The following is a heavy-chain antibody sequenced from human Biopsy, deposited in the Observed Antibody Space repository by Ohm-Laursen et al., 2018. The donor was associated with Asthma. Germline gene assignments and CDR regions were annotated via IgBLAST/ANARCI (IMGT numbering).Heavy chain of an antibody. Sequence: SETLSLTCIVSDASIRGSGSYWAWIRQAPGKGPEWIGTTHYSGSTFYKPSLRSRVTMSLDTSTNQFSLRLRFVTATDTAVYYCASPVNRAFGGYEWAAVFDYWGQGILVTVSS. CDR2: THYSGST. V-gene: IGHV4-39*01. CDR3: ASPVNRAFGGYEWAAVFDY. J-gene: IGHJ4*02. D-gene: IGHD5-12*01. CDR1: DASIRGSGSY.